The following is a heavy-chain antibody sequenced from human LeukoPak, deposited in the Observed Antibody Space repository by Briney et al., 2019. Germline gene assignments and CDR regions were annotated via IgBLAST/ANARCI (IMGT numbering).Heavy chain of an antibody. D-gene: IGHD3-3*01. V-gene: IGHV1-69*04. J-gene: IGHJ3*02. CDR2: IIPIFGIA. CDR3: ARDWRAVIHQGHAFDI. CDR1: GGSFNNYA. Sequence: ASVKVSCKASGGSFNNYAISWVRQAPGQGLEWMGRIIPIFGIANSAQKFQGRVTITADKSTNTAYMELSSLRSEDTAVYYCARDWRAVIHQGHAFDIWGQGTMVTVSS.